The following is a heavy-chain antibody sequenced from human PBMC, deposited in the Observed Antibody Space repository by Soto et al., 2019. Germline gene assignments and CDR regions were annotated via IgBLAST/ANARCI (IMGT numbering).Heavy chain of an antibody. CDR1: GFSLSTSGMR. D-gene: IGHD2-21*01. CDR3: AKTGTAGSRFDS. CDR2: IDWDDDK. Sequence: GPTLGNPTQTLTLTCTFSGFSLSTSGMRVSWIRQPPGKALEWLARIDWDDDKFYSTSLKTRLTISKDTSKNQVVLTMTNMDPVDTATLCGAKTGTAGSRFDSWGKGSSVPVSS. V-gene: IGHV2-70*04. J-gene: IGHJ5*01.